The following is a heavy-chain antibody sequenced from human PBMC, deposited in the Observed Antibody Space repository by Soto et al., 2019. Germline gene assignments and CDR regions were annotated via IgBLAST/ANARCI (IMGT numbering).Heavy chain of an antibody. CDR1: GFTFSSYA. V-gene: IGHV3-23*01. J-gene: IGHJ4*02. Sequence: GGSLRLSCAASGFTFSSYAMSWVRQAPGKGLEWVSAISGSGGSTYYADSVKGRFTISRDNSKNTLYLQMNSLRAEDTAVYYCASGPQELLRYFDWLLWTDYWGQGTLVTVSS. D-gene: IGHD3-9*01. CDR2: ISGSGGST. CDR3: ASGPQELLRYFDWLLWTDY.